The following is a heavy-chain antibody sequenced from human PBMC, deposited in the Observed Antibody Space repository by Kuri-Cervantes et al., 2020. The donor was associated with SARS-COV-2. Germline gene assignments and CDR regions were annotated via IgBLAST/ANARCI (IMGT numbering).Heavy chain of an antibody. CDR3: VRAVTGISNPYYFDY. CDR1: GYSFPTYW. CDR2: IYPGDPDT. V-gene: IGHV5-51*01. D-gene: IGHD1-14*01. J-gene: IGHJ4*02. Sequence: GESLKISCKGSGYSFPTYWIAWVRHTPGKGLEWVGIIYPGDPDTRYSPSFEAQVSISADKSVNTAYLQWISLKDSDTAIYYCVRAVTGISNPYYFDYWGQGTLVTVSS.